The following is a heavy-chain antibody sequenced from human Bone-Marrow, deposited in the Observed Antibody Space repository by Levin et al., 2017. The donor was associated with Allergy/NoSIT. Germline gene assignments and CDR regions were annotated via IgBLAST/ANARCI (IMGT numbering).Heavy chain of an antibody. CDR3: AKLPAVAPTGYFDY. Sequence: QPGGSLSLSCAASGFTFDDYAMHWVRQAPGKGLEWVSGISWNSGSIGYADSVKGRFTISRDNAKNSLYLQMNSLRAEDTALYYCAKLPAVAPTGYFDYWGQGTLVTVSS. D-gene: IGHD6-19*01. CDR2: ISWNSGSI. CDR1: GFTFDDYA. V-gene: IGHV3-9*01. J-gene: IGHJ4*02.